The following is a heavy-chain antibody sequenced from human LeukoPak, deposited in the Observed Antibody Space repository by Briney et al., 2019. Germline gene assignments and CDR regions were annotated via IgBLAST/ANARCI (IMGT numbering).Heavy chain of an antibody. Sequence: GGSLRLSCAVSGFTFSSSSMNWVRQAPGKGLEWVSSISSSSSYIYYADSVKGRFTISRDNSKNTLYLQMNSLGPEDTAMYYCAKVAKGNIVVVTALDYWGPGTLVTVSS. V-gene: IGHV3-21*01. D-gene: IGHD2-21*02. CDR3: AKVAKGNIVVVTALDY. J-gene: IGHJ4*02. CDR1: GFTFSSSS. CDR2: ISSSSSYI.